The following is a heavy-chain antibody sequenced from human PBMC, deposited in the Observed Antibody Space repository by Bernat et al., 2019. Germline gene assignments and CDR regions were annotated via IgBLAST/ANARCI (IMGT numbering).Heavy chain of an antibody. CDR3: AKDDCAGDCHYWYFDL. D-gene: IGHD2-21*02. J-gene: IGHJ2*01. Sequence: EVQLLESGGGLVQPGGSLRLSCAASGFTFTSYAMSWVRQAPGTGLEWVSAISVSGGNTYYADSVKGRFTMSRDNSKNTLYLQMNSLRAEDTAVYYCAKDDCAGDCHYWYFDLWGRGTLVTVSS. V-gene: IGHV3-23*01. CDR2: ISVSGGNT. CDR1: GFTFTSYA.